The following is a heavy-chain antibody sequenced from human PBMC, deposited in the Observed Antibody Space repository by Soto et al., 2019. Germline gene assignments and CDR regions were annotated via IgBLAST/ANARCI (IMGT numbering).Heavy chain of an antibody. CDR2: MNPNSGNT. CDR3: ARGPKSSWSGCYYYGMDV. D-gene: IGHD6-13*01. V-gene: IGHV1-8*01. J-gene: IGHJ6*02. Sequence: ASVKVSCKASGYTFTSYDINWVRQATGQGLEWMGWMNPNSGNTGYAQKFQGRVTMTRNTSISTAYMELSSLRSEDTAVYYCARGPKSSWSGCYYYGMDVWGQWTSVTVSS. CDR1: GYTFTSYD.